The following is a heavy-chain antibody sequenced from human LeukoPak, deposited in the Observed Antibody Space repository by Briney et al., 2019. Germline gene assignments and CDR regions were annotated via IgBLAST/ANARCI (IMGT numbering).Heavy chain of an antibody. CDR2: IYHSGST. V-gene: IGHV4-4*02. D-gene: IGHD6-19*01. Sequence: SETLSLTCAVSGGSISSSNWWSWVRQPPGKGLEWIGEIYHSGSTNYNPSLKSRVTISVDKSKNQFSLKLSSMTAADTAVYYCARGSAFGSGWYVRYYFDYWGQGTLVTVSS. CDR3: ARGSAFGSGWYVRYYFDY. J-gene: IGHJ4*02. CDR1: GGSISSSNW.